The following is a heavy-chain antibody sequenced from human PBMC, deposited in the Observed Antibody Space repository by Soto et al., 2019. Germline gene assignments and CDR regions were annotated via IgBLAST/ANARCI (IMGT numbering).Heavy chain of an antibody. J-gene: IGHJ5*02. CDR1: GFSLSTSGVG. CDR2: IYWDDDK. V-gene: IGHV2-5*02. Sequence: QITLKESGPTLVKPTQTLTLTCTFSGFSLSTSGVGVGWIRQPPGKALEWLALIYWDDDKRYNPSLKSRLTITKDTSNNQVVLTMTNMDPVDTATYYCAHSYLKRVAAIGWFDPWGQGTLVTVSS. CDR3: AHSYLKRVAAIGWFDP. D-gene: IGHD2-15*01.